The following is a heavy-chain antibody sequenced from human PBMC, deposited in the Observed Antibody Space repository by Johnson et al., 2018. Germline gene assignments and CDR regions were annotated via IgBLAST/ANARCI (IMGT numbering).Heavy chain of an antibody. V-gene: IGHV1-58*01. D-gene: IGHD2-2*01. CDR1: GFTFSTSA. Sequence: QLVESGPEVKKPGTSVKVSCQASGFTFSTSAVQWVRQARGQRLAWIGWIVVGSGKANYAQKFQERVTISRDMSTSTAYMELRSLRPDDTAVYYCAADPSMQSYHWGQGTLVTVSS. J-gene: IGHJ4*02. CDR3: AADPSMQSYH. CDR2: IVVGSGKA.